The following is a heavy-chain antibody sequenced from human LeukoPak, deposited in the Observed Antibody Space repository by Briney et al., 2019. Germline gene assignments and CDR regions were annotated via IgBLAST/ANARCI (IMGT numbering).Heavy chain of an antibody. CDR1: GYTFTDYY. Sequence: ASVKVSCKASGYTFTDYYINWVGQAPGQGLQWMGWINPNGGGTNYEEEFRGRVTMTRDTSLSTAYMDLSSLTSDDTAVYYCAADSSGWSDDYLECWGQGTMVTVSS. V-gene: IGHV1-2*02. D-gene: IGHD6-19*01. J-gene: IGHJ3*01. CDR3: AADSSGWSDDYLEC. CDR2: INPNGGGT.